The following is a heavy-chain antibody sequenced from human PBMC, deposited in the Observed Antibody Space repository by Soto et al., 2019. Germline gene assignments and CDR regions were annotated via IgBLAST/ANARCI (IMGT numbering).Heavy chain of an antibody. Sequence: SETLSLTCAVSGYSISRGYYWGWIRQLPGKGLEWIGNIFHTGSTSYNPSLKSRVAMSVDTSKNDFSLRLSSVTAADTAVYYCARSFGELSFDYWGQGALATVSS. D-gene: IGHD3-10*01. CDR1: GYSISRGYY. CDR2: IFHTGST. CDR3: ARSFGELSFDY. V-gene: IGHV4-38-2*01. J-gene: IGHJ4*02.